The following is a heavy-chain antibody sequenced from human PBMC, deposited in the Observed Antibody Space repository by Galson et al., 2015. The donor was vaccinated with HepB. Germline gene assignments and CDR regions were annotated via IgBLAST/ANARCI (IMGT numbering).Heavy chain of an antibody. J-gene: IGHJ4*02. D-gene: IGHD6-19*01. CDR2: VSSSSSTI. Sequence: ALRLCCGASGLTFSSYSMNWFRPAPGQGLEWVSYVSSSSSTIYYADSVKGRFTISRDNAKNSLYLQMNSLRAEDTAVYYCARVGIAVAGIDYWGQGTLVTVSS. CDR1: GLTFSSYS. V-gene: IGHV3-48*01. CDR3: ARVGIAVAGIDY.